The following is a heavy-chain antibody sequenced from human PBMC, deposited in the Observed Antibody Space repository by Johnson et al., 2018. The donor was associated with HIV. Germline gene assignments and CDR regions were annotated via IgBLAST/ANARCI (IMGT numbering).Heavy chain of an antibody. Sequence: VQLVESGGGLVQPGGSLRLSCAASGFTFNTYGMHWVRPAPGKGLEWVAKIKQDGGEMYYVDSVKGRFTISRANAKNSLYLQMNNLRGEDTAVYYCARDRGSSSPAHAFDIWGQGTMVTVS. CDR2: IKQDGGEM. J-gene: IGHJ3*02. V-gene: IGHV3-7*03. CDR3: ARDRGSSSPAHAFDI. CDR1: GFTFNTYG. D-gene: IGHD6-6*01.